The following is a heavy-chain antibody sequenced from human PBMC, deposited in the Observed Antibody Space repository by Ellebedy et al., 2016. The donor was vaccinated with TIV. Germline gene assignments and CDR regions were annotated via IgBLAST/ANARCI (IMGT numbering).Heavy chain of an antibody. CDR2: ISGSGVTT. Sequence: GESLKISXAASGFTFSRTAMSWVRQAPGKGLEWVSVISGSGVTTDYADSVKGRFTISRNNSKNTLILQMNSLGAEDTAEYYCAGQREGYNFHYFDSWGQGTLVTVSS. D-gene: IGHD5-24*01. J-gene: IGHJ4*02. CDR1: GFTFSRTA. CDR3: AGQREGYNFHYFDS. V-gene: IGHV3-23*01.